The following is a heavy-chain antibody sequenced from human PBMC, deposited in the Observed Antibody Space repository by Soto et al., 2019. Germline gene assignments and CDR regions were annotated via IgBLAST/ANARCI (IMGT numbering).Heavy chain of an antibody. CDR2: INPSGGTT. D-gene: IGHD2-2*01. Sequence: PSVKVSCKASGYTFTSYYVHWVRQAPGQGLEWMGIINPSGGTTRYAQKFQGRVTMTRDTSTSTVYMELSSLRSEDAAVYFCARDRRVILPAGWSTGLFDPCGQGTLVTVSS. CDR1: GYTFTSYY. J-gene: IGHJ5*02. CDR3: ARDRRVILPAGWSTGLFDP. V-gene: IGHV1-46*01.